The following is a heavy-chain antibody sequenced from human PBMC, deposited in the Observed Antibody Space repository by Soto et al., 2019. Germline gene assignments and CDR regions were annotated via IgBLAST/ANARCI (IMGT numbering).Heavy chain of an antibody. D-gene: IGHD6-19*01. CDR2: ISWNSGSI. V-gene: IGHV3-9*01. CDR1: GFTFDDYA. Sequence: EVQLVESGGGLVQPGWSLRLSCAASGFTFDDYAMHWVRQAPGKGLEWVSGISWNSGSIGYADSVKGRFTISRDNAKNSLYLQMNSLRAEDTALYYCAKDVKDNSGWYGYYYGMDVWGQGTTVTVSS. CDR3: AKDVKDNSGWYGYYYGMDV. J-gene: IGHJ6*02.